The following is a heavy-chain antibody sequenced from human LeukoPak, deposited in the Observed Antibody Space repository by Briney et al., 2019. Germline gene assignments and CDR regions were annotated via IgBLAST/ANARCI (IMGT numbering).Heavy chain of an antibody. CDR1: GFTFNEYA. CDR2: ISGDGGST. CDR3: AKDTQSEQQPDY. D-gene: IGHD6-13*01. J-gene: IGHJ4*02. Sequence: GGSLRLSCAASGFTFNEYAMHWVRQAPGKGLEWVSLISGDGGSTYYADSVKGRFTISRDNSKNSLYLQMNSLRTEDTALYYCAKDTQSEQQPDYRGQGTLVTVSS. V-gene: IGHV3-43*02.